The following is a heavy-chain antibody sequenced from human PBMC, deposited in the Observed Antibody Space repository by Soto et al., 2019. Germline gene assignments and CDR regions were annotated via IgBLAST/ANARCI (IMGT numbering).Heavy chain of an antibody. CDR1: GFTFSSYA. CDR3: ARANDY. Sequence: PGGSLRLSCAASGFTFSSYAMHWVRQAPGKGLEWVAVISYDGSNKYYADSVKGRFTISRDNSKNTLYLQMNSLRAEDTAVYYCARANDYWGQGTLVTVYS. J-gene: IGHJ4*02. V-gene: IGHV3-30-3*01. CDR2: ISYDGSNK.